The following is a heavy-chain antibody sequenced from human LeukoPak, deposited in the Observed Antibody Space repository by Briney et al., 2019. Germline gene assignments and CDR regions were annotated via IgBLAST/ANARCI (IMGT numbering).Heavy chain of an antibody. Sequence: GESLKISCAASGFTFSNYWMHWVRQAPGKGLVWVSRINSDGSSTTSADSVKGRFTISRDNAKNTLYLQMNSLRAEDTAVYYCAKGGATVIDYWGQGTLVTVSS. CDR3: AKGGATVIDY. D-gene: IGHD4-17*01. J-gene: IGHJ4*02. CDR2: INSDGSST. CDR1: GFTFSNYW. V-gene: IGHV3-74*01.